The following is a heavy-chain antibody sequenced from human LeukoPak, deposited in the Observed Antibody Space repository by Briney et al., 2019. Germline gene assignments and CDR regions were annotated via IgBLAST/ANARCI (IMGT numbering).Heavy chain of an antibody. CDR1: GYTFTAYY. CDR3: ARGEPIVVVPAADTSDY. D-gene: IGHD2-2*01. CDR2: INPNSGGT. J-gene: IGHJ4*02. V-gene: IGHV1-2*02. Sequence: ASVKVSCKTSGYTFTAYYIHWVRQAPGQGLEWMGWINPNSGGTNYAQKFQGRVTMTRDTSISTAYMELSRLRSDDTAVYYCARGEPIVVVPAADTSDYWGQGTLVTVSS.